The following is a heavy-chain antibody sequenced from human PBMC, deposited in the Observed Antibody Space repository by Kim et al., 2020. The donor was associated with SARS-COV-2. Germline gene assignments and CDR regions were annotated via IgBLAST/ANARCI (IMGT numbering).Heavy chain of an antibody. Sequence: ASVKVSCKASGYTFTGHYIHWVRQAPGQGLEWMGRINCKSGVTDYAQNFQDRVTMTRDTSINTAYMDLSRLRSDDTAVYYCAREVITTGRYFDYWGQGTLVTASP. J-gene: IGHJ4*02. CDR3: AREVITTGRYFDY. D-gene: IGHD3-22*01. CDR2: INCKSGVT. CDR1: GYTFTGHY. V-gene: IGHV1-2*02.